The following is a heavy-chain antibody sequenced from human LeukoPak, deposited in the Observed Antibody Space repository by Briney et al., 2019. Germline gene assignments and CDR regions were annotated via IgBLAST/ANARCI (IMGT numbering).Heavy chain of an antibody. Sequence: ASVKVSCKASGYTFTSYYMHWVRQAPGQGLEWMGIINPSGGSTSYAQKLQGRVAMTRDTSTSTVYMELSSLRSEDTAVYYCARGFVAAAGTDDAFDIWGQGTMVTVSS. D-gene: IGHD6-13*01. CDR1: GYTFTSYY. V-gene: IGHV1-46*01. CDR2: INPSGGST. J-gene: IGHJ3*02. CDR3: ARGFVAAAGTDDAFDI.